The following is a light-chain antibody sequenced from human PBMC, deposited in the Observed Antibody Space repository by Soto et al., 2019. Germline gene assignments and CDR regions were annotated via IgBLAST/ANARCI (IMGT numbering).Light chain of an antibody. CDR2: DVS. J-gene: IGLJ2*01. CDR1: SSDVGGYNY. Sequence: QSALTQPASVSGSPGQSITFSCTGTSSDVGGYNYVSWYQQHPGKAPKLMIYDVSNRPSGVSNRFSGSKSGNTASLTISGLQAEDEADYYCSSYTSRSVLFGGGTQLTVL. CDR3: SSYTSRSVL. V-gene: IGLV2-14*01.